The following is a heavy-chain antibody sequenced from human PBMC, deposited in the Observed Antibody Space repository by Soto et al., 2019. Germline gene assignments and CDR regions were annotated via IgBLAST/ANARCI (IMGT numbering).Heavy chain of an antibody. CDR1: GGTFSSYA. Sequence: QVQLVQSGAEVKKPGSSVKVSCKASGGTFSSYAISWVRHAPGQGLEWMGGIIPIFDTTNYAQKFQGRVTITADESTSTAYMELSSLRSEDTAVYYCARDGATEYYYGMDVWGQGTTVTVSS. V-gene: IGHV1-69*01. J-gene: IGHJ6*02. CDR2: IIPIFDTT. CDR3: ARDGATEYYYGMDV. D-gene: IGHD1-26*01.